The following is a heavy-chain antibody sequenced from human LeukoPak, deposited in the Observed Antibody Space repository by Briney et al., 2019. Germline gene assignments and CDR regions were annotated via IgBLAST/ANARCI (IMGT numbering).Heavy chain of an antibody. CDR2: ISYSGANS. D-gene: IGHD2-2*01. Sequence: GGSLRLSCAASGFTFSGSAMSWVRQAPGEGLEWVSLISYSGANSYYTDSVRGRFTISRDNSKNTLYLQMNSLRAEDTAVYYCARGKYCSSTSCIGDYFDPWGQGTLVTVSS. CDR1: GFTFSGSA. V-gene: IGHV3-23*01. J-gene: IGHJ5*02. CDR3: ARGKYCSSTSCIGDYFDP.